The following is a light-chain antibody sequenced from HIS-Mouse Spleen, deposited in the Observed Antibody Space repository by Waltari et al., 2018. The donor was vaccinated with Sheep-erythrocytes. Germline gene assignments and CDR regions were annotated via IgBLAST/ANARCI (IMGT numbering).Light chain of an antibody. V-gene: IGLV2-14*02. CDR3: SSYAGSNNWV. CDR1: SSSVGSYNL. Sequence: QSALTQPASVSGSPGQSITISCTGTSSSVGSYNLVSWYQQHPGKAPKLMIYEGSKRPSGVPDRFSGSKSGNTASLTVSGLQAEDEADYYCSSYAGSNNWVFGGGTKLTVL. CDR2: EGS. J-gene: IGLJ3*02.